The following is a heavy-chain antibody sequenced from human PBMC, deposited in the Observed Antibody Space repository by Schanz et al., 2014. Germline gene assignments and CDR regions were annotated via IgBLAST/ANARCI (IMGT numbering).Heavy chain of an antibody. V-gene: IGHV1-2*06. CDR3: ARENTAGDGRPRVMDV. CDR2: VSPYRGDT. CDR1: GYRFIGYY. D-gene: IGHD6-19*01. J-gene: IGHJ6*02. Sequence: QVLLVQSGAEVKKPGASVKVSCKASGYRFIGYYVHWVRQAPGQGLEWMGRVSPYRGDTNYAQMFQGRVTMTTDTSISAAYMELSRLTSDDTAVFFCARENTAGDGRPRVMDVWGQGTTVTVTS.